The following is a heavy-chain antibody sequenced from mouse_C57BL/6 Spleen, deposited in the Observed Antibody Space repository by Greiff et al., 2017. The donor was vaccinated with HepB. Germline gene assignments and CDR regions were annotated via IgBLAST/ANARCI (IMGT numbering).Heavy chain of an antibody. CDR3: ARQGRDSSGPFAY. CDR1: GFTFSSYG. J-gene: IGHJ3*01. Sequence: EVMLVESGGDLVKPGGSLKLSCAASGFTFSSYGMSWVRQTPDKRLEWVATISSGGSYTYYPDSVKGRFTISRDNAKNTLYLQMSSLKSEDTAMYCCARQGRDSSGPFAYWGQGTLVTVSA. V-gene: IGHV5-6*01. D-gene: IGHD3-2*02. CDR2: ISSGGSYT.